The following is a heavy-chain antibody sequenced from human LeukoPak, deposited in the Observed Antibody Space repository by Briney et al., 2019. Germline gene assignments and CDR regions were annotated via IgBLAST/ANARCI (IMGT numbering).Heavy chain of an antibody. CDR1: GFTFSSYS. D-gene: IGHD2-15*01. J-gene: IGHJ4*02. CDR2: ISSSSSYI. V-gene: IGHV3-21*01. Sequence: PGGSLRLSCAASGFTFSSYSLNWVRQAPGKGLEWVSSISSSSSYIYYADSVKGRFTISRDSAKNSLYLQMNSLRAEDTAVYYCAREVVAASFDYWGQGTLVTVSS. CDR3: AREVVAASFDY.